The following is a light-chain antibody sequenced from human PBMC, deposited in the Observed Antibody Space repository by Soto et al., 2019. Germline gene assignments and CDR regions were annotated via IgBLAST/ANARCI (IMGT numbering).Light chain of an antibody. V-gene: IGKV3-15*01. Sequence: EIVMTQSPATLSVSPGERATLSCRASQSVSSTLAWYQQKPGQAPRLLIYGASTRASGIPDRFSGSGSGTEFTLTISSLQSEDFAVYYCQQFNNWPLTFGGGTKVDI. CDR2: GAS. CDR1: QSVSST. CDR3: QQFNNWPLT. J-gene: IGKJ4*01.